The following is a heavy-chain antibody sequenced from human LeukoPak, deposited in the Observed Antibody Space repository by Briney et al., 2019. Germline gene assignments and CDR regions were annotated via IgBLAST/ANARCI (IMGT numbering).Heavy chain of an antibody. CDR3: ARDFWSGSYYFDY. D-gene: IGHD3-3*01. CDR2: IYSSGST. Sequence: SETLSLTCTVSGGSISRDSYYWSWLRQSAGKGLEWIGRIYSSGSTNYNPSLKSRVTMSVDTSKNQFSLKLRSVTAADTAVYYCARDFWSGSYYFDYWGQGTLVTVSS. CDR1: GGSISRDSYY. J-gene: IGHJ4*02. V-gene: IGHV4-61*02.